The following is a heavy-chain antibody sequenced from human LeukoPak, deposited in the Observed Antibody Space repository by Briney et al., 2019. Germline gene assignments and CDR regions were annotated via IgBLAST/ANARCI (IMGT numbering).Heavy chain of an antibody. CDR2: ISYDGSNK. Sequence: RQATGKGLEWVAVISYDGSNKYYADSVKGRFTISRDNSKNTLYLQMNSLRAEDTAVYYCARGSVAGPYYYYGMDVWGQGTTVTVSS. V-gene: IGHV3-30*04. CDR3: ARGSVAGPYYYYGMDV. J-gene: IGHJ6*02. D-gene: IGHD6-19*01.